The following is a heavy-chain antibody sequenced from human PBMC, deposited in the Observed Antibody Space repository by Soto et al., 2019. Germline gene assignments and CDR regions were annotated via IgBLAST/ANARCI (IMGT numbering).Heavy chain of an antibody. J-gene: IGHJ4*02. V-gene: IGHV1-46*01. CDR1: GYAFSSYY. D-gene: IGHD3-10*01. Sequence: ASVKVSCKASGYAFSSYYMHWVRQAPGQGPEWMGIINPNGDSTSYARKFQGRVTMTTDTSTSTVYMELSSLRSEDTAMYYCARDLPTSTRASDFWGQGTLVTVSS. CDR3: ARDLPTSTRASDF. CDR2: INPNGDST.